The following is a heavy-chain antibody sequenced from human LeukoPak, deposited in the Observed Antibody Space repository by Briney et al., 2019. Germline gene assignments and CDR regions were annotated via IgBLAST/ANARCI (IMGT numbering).Heavy chain of an antibody. CDR2: IDTVGNT. D-gene: IGHD7-27*01. Sequence: GGSLRLSCAASGFTFSTYDMHWVRQATGKGLEWVTAIDTVGNTYYAGSVKGRFTISREHAWNSLYLQMDSLRDGDTAVYYCIRIRAGEHQYGMDVWGQGTTVTVSS. CDR3: IRIRAGEHQYGMDV. V-gene: IGHV3-13*01. J-gene: IGHJ6*02. CDR1: GFTFSTYD.